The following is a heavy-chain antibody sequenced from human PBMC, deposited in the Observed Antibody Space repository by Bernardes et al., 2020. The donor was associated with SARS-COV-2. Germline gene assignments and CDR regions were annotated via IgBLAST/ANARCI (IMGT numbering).Heavy chain of an antibody. Sequence: GGSLRLSCAASGFTFDDYAMHWVRQAPGKGLEWVSGISWNSGSIGYADSVKGRFTISRDNAKNSLYLQMNSLRAEDTALYYCAKPEYSSSSVYWYFDLWGRGTLVTVSS. CDR1: GFTFDDYA. J-gene: IGHJ2*01. CDR3: AKPEYSSSSVYWYFDL. CDR2: ISWNSGSI. V-gene: IGHV3-9*01. D-gene: IGHD6-13*01.